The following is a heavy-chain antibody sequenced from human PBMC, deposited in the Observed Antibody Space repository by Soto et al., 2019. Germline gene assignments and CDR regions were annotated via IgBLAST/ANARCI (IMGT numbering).Heavy chain of an antibody. CDR2: INAGNGNT. CDR1: GYTFTSYA. V-gene: IGHV1-3*01. Sequence: QVRLVQSGAEVKKPGASVKVSCKASGYTFTSYAMHWVRQAPGQRLEWMGWINAGNGNTKYSQKFQGRVTITRDTSASTAYMELSSLRAEDAAVYYCASSPCDFWSGYQQTDYYYYGMDVWGQGTTVTVSS. D-gene: IGHD3-3*01. CDR3: ASSPCDFWSGYQQTDYYYYGMDV. J-gene: IGHJ6*02.